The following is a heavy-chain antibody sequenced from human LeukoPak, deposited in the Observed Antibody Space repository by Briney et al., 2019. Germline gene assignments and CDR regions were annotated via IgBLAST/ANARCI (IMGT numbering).Heavy chain of an antibody. CDR3: ARQVREWLRSGGDIN. CDR2: IYYSGST. J-gene: IGHJ4*02. CDR1: GGSISSSSYY. Sequence: PSETLSLTCTVSGGSISSSSYYWGWIRQPPGKGLEWIGSIYYSGSTYYNPSLKSRVTISVDTSKNQFSLKLSSVTAADTAVYYCARQVREWLRSGGDINWGQGTLVTVSS. D-gene: IGHD5-12*01. V-gene: IGHV4-39*01.